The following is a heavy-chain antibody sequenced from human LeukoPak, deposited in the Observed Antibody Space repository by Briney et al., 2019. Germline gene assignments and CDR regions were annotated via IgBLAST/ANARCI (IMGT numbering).Heavy chain of an antibody. CDR3: ARDRMVRGVIIPPYYLDY. D-gene: IGHD3-10*01. CDR1: GYTFTGYY. Sequence: ASVKVSCTASGYTFTGYYIHWARQAPGQGLEWMGWITPNSGGTTFAQKFQGRVTMTRDTSLSTAYMELSRLTSDDTAVYYCARDRMVRGVIIPPYYLDYWGQGTLVTVSS. J-gene: IGHJ4*02. V-gene: IGHV1-2*02. CDR2: ITPNSGGT.